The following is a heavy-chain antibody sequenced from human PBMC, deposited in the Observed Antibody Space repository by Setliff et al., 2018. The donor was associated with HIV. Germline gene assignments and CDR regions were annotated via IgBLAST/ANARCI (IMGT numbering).Heavy chain of an antibody. CDR2: IYTSGST. CDR3: ATRVYYYDSNRVLREEGFDP. D-gene: IGHD3-22*01. J-gene: IGHJ5*02. V-gene: IGHV4-61*09. CDR1: GYSISSGYY. Sequence: SETLSLTCTVSGYSISSGYYWGWIRQPAGKGLEWIGHIYTSGSTNYNPSLKSRVTISIDTSKNQFSLNLTSVTAADTAVYFCATRVYYYDSNRVLREEGFDPWGQGTLVTVSS.